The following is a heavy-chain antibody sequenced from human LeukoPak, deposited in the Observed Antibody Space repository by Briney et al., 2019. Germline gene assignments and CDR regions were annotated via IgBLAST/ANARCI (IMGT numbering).Heavy chain of an antibody. J-gene: IGHJ4*02. CDR1: GGSISSYY. CDR2: IYYSGST. CDR3: ARVGEGDSSGYDFDY. Sequence: PSETLSLTCTVSGGSISSYYWSWIRQPPGKGLEWIGYIYYSGSTNYNPSLKSRITISVDTSKNQFSLKLSSVTAADTAVYYCARVGEGDSSGYDFDYWGQGTLVTVSS. V-gene: IGHV4-59*12. D-gene: IGHD3-22*01.